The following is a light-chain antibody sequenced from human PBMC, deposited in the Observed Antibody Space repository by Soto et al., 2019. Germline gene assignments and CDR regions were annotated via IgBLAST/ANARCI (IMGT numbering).Light chain of an antibody. Sequence: EIVLTQSPGTLSLSPGERATLSCRASQSVRSNYLAWYQQKRGQAPSLLIYGASSSATGIPDRFSGGEPGSDFTLTISILEPEDFVLYDCQQYHCSTGTFGQGTKVEIK. CDR2: GAS. V-gene: IGKV3-20*01. J-gene: IGKJ1*01. CDR1: QSVRSNY. CDR3: QQYHCSTGT.